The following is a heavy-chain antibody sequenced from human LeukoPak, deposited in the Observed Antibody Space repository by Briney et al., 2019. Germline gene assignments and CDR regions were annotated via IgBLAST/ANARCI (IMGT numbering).Heavy chain of an antibody. Sequence: SVKVSCKASGGTFSSYAISWVRQAPGQGLEWMGGIIPIFGTANYAQKFQGRVTITADESTSTAYMELSSLRSEDTAVYYCAWGYYDSSGYYSCGATFPPTVFDYWGQGTLVTVSS. CDR2: IIPIFGTA. J-gene: IGHJ4*02. V-gene: IGHV1-69*13. D-gene: IGHD3-22*01. CDR3: AWGYYDSSGYYSCGATFPPTVFDY. CDR1: GGTFSSYA.